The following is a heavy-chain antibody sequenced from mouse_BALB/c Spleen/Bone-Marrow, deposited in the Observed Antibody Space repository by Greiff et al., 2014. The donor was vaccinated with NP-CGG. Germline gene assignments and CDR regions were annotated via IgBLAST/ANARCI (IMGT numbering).Heavy chain of an antibody. Sequence: VQLKDSGGGLVKPGGSLKLSCAASGFTFSDFYMYWVRQTPEKRLEWVATISYGGSYIYYPDSVKGRFTISRDDAKNNLYLQVSSLKSEDTAMYYCARDRGVQGYAMDYWGQGTSVTVSS. D-gene: IGHD2-14*01. CDR1: GFTFSDFY. V-gene: IGHV5-4*02. CDR3: ARDRGVQGYAMDY. CDR2: ISYGGSYI. J-gene: IGHJ4*01.